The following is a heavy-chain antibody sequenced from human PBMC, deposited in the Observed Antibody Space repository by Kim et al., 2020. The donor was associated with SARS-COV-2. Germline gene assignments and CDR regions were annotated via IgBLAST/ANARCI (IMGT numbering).Heavy chain of an antibody. D-gene: IGHD3-9*01. CDR1: GYTFTSHG. CDR3: ERAGARRYFDSTRGDV. Sequence: ASVKVSCKASGYTFTSHGIRWVRQAPGQGPEWMGWISAYNGNTNYAPNFQGRVTMTTDTSTNTAYMELRSLKSDDTAVYYCERAGARRYFDSTRGDVWGQGTPVTVSS. CDR2: ISAYNGNT. V-gene: IGHV1-18*04. J-gene: IGHJ6*02.